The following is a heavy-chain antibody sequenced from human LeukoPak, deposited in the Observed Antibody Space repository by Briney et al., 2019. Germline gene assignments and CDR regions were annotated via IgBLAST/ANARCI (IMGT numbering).Heavy chain of an antibody. CDR3: ARTHGTLTGTGFDY. D-gene: IGHD1-20*01. CDR1: GFTFSSYT. J-gene: IGHJ4*02. Sequence: GGPLSLSCAASGFTFSSYTMNWLPQAPGKGLEWVSSISSSSRSIFYADSVRGRFTTSRDNAKNSLFLQTNSLRAEDTAVYYCARTHGTLTGTGFDYWGQGTLVTVSS. CDR2: ISSSSRSI. V-gene: IGHV3-21*01.